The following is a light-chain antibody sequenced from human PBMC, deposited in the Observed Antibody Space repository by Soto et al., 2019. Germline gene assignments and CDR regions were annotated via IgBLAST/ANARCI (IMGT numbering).Light chain of an antibody. V-gene: IGKV4-1*01. Sequence: DIVMTQSPDSLAVSLGERATINCRSSQSVLYTPTNQNHLAWYQQKPGQPPKLLIYWASIRESGVPDRFSGSGSATDFTLTIRSLQAEDVAVYYCQQYDTTPTFGQGTKVEIK. CDR2: WAS. CDR3: QQYDTTPT. J-gene: IGKJ1*01. CDR1: QSVLYTPTNQNH.